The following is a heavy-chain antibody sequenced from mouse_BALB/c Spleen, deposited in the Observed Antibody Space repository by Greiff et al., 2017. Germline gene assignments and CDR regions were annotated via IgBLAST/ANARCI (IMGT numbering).Heavy chain of an antibody. CDR2: ISDGGSYT. CDR1: GFTFSDYY. D-gene: IGHD3-1*01. Sequence: EVMLVESGGGLVKPGGSLKLSCAASGFTFSDYYMYWVRQTPEKRLEWVATISDGGSYTYYPDSVKGRFTISRDNAKNNLYLQMSSLKSEDTAMYYCARDRDPSWGQGTLVTVSA. J-gene: IGHJ3*01. CDR3: ARDRDPS. V-gene: IGHV5-4*02.